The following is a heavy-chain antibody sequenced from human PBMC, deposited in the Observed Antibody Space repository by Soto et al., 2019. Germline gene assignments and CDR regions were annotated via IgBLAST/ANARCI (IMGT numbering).Heavy chain of an antibody. CDR3: ARLGVDTAMVPDDY. V-gene: IGHV1-69*13. Sequence: GASVKVSCKASGGTFSSYAISWVRQAPGQGLEWMGGIIPIFGTANYAQKFQGRVTITADESTSTAYMELSSLRSEDTAVYYCARLGVDTAMVPDDYWGQGPLVTVYS. J-gene: IGHJ4*02. CDR2: IIPIFGTA. D-gene: IGHD5-18*01. CDR1: GGTFSSYA.